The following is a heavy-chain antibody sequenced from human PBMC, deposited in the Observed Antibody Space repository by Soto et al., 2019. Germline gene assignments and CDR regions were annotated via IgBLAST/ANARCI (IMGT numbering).Heavy chain of an antibody. Sequence: GASVKVSCKASGYTFTSYGISWVRQAPGQGLEWMGWISAYNGNTKYSQKFQGRVTITRDTSASTAYMELSSLRSEDTAVYYCARAVPSGYDWVYYYYYGMDVWGQGTTVTVSS. CDR3: ARAVPSGYDWVYYYYYGMDV. CDR1: GYTFTSYG. D-gene: IGHD5-12*01. V-gene: IGHV1-18*01. CDR2: ISAYNGNT. J-gene: IGHJ6*02.